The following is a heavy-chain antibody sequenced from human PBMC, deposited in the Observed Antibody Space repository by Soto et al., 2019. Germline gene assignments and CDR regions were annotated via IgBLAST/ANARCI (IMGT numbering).Heavy chain of an antibody. CDR3: ARVGGGQVLDV. Sequence: GESLKISCKASGYSFSNYWIGWVRQMPGKGPEWMGIIYPGDSDTKYSPSFQGQVTISADTSISTAYLQWSSLKASDTAMYFCARVGGGQVLDVWGQGTTVTVSS. D-gene: IGHD3-16*01. CDR2: IYPGDSDT. V-gene: IGHV5-51*01. J-gene: IGHJ6*02. CDR1: GYSFSNYW.